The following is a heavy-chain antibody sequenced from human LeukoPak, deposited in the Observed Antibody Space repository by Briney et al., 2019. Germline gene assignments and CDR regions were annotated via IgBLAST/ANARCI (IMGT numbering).Heavy chain of an antibody. J-gene: IGHJ3*02. CDR3: ESGRSDWLHPTGDAFDI. CDR1: ARSFRCYY. V-gene: IGHV4-34*01. Sequence: SETLSLTCAVCARSFRCYYLIWLRQPPGKGLEWIGEINHSGSTNYNPSLKSRVTISVDTSKNQFSLKLISVTAADTCVYYCESGRSDWLHPTGDAFDIWGQGTMVTVSS. D-gene: IGHD5-24*01. CDR2: INHSGST.